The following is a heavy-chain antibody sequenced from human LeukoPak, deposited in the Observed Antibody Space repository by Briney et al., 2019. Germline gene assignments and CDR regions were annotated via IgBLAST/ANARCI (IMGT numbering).Heavy chain of an antibody. V-gene: IGHV3-23*01. CDR1: GFTFSSYA. CDR2: ISGSGGST. Sequence: GRSLRLSCAASGFTFSSYAMSWVRQAPGKGLEWVSAISGSGGSTYYADSVRGRFTISRDNSKNTLYLQMNSLRAEDTAVYYCAKASAMIVVVSKHFDYWGQGTLVTVSS. J-gene: IGHJ4*02. CDR3: AKASAMIVVVSKHFDY. D-gene: IGHD3-22*01.